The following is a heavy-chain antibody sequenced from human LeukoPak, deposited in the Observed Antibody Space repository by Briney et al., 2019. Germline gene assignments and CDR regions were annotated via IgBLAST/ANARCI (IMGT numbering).Heavy chain of an antibody. Sequence: AVKVSCKASGGTFSSYAISLVRQAPGQGLEWTGGIIPIFGTANYAQKFQGRVTITADESTSTAYMELSSLRSEDTAVYYCARAFYDSSTLYYFDYWGQGTLVTVSS. V-gene: IGHV1-69*13. CDR1: GGTFSSYA. J-gene: IGHJ4*02. D-gene: IGHD3-22*01. CDR3: ARAFYDSSTLYYFDY. CDR2: IIPIFGTA.